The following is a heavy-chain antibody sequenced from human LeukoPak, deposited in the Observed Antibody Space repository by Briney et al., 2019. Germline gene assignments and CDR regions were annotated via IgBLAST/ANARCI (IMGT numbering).Heavy chain of an antibody. CDR2: IWYDGSNK. CDR1: GFTFSSYG. V-gene: IGHV3-33*01. CDR3: ARDTCSSTSCYFDY. J-gene: IGHJ4*02. Sequence: GGSLRLSCGASGFTFSSYGMHWVRQAPGKGLEWVAVIWYDGSNKYYADSVKGRFTISRDNSKNTLYLQMNSLRAEDTAVYYCARDTCSSTSCYFDYWGQGTLVTVSS. D-gene: IGHD2-2*01.